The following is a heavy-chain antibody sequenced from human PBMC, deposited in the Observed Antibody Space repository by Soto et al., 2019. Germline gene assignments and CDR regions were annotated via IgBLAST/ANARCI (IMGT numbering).Heavy chain of an antibody. CDR3: ATPPYDFWSGYYSGMDV. CDR1: GFTFSSYA. J-gene: IGHJ6*02. V-gene: IGHV3-23*01. CDR2: ISGSGGST. Sequence: GGSLRLSCAASGFTFSSYAMSWVRQAPGKGLEWVSAISGSGGSTYYADSVKGRFTISRDNSKNTLYLQMNSLRAEDTAVYYFATPPYDFWSGYYSGMDVWGQGTTVTVSS. D-gene: IGHD3-3*01.